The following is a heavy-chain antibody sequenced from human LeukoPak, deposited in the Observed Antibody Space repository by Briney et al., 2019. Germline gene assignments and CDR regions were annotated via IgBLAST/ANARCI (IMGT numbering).Heavy chain of an antibody. J-gene: IGHJ4*02. D-gene: IGHD6-19*01. CDR3: AKMVHTEQWLVPFDY. CDR1: GFTFSNFA. V-gene: IGHV3-23*01. Sequence: GGPLRLSCAASGFTFSNFAMNWVRQAPEKGLERVSTISGSCGSTHYADSVKGRFTISRDNSKNTLYLQMNSLRAEDTAVYYCAKMVHTEQWLVPFDYWGQGTLVTVSS. CDR2: ISGSCGST.